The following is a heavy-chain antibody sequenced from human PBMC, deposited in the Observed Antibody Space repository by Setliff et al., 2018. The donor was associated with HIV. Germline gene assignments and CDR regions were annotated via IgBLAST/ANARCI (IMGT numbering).Heavy chain of an antibody. CDR2: ISGNPYGGTT. D-gene: IGHD3-3*01. V-gene: IGHV3-49*04. Sequence: GGSLRLSCTTSGFTFGDYAMSWVRQAPGKGLEWVGFISGNPYGGTTEYAVSVKGRFTISRDDSKRIAYLQMNSRKTEDTAVYYCSRGVLQFLEWSSSGDYYYYMDVWGKGTTVTVSS. CDR3: SRGVLQFLEWSSSGDYYYYMDV. CDR1: GFTFGDYA. J-gene: IGHJ6*03.